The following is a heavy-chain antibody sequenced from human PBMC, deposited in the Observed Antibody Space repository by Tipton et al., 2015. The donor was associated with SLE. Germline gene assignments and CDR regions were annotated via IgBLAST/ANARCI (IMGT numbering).Heavy chain of an antibody. CDR3: ARSHWAARPDY. CDR2: INWNGDYT. J-gene: IGHJ4*02. D-gene: IGHD6-6*01. CDR1: GFTFDDFG. V-gene: IGHV3-20*04. Sequence: SLRLSCAASGFTFDDFGMSWVRQVPGKGLEWVSGINWNGDYTTYADSVKGRFTISRDNAKNSLYLQMNSLRAEDTAIYFCARSHWAARPDYWGQGDLVTVSS.